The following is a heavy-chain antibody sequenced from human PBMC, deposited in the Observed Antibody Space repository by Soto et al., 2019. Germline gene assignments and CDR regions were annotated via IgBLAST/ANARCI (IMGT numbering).Heavy chain of an antibody. CDR3: ARDLTRITICGVVCLNWFDP. D-gene: IGHD3-3*01. CDR2: IIPIFGTA. J-gene: IGHJ5*02. V-gene: IGHV1-69*13. CDR1: GGNFSSYA. Sequence: SVKVSCKASGGNFSSYAISWVRQAPGQVLEWMGGIIPIFGTASYAQKVQGRVTITADESTSTAYMELSSLISEDTAVYYCARDLTRITICGVVCLNWFDPWGQGTLVTVSS.